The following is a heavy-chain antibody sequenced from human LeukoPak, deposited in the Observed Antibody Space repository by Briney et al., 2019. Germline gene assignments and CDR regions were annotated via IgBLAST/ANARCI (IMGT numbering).Heavy chain of an antibody. CDR2: INWNSGSI. CDR3: ASGIAVAGPGDAFDI. J-gene: IGHJ3*02. Sequence: GGSLRLSCAASGFTFDDYAVHWVRQAPGKGLEWVSSINWNSGSIGYADSVKGRFTISRDNAKNSLYLQMSSLRAEDMALYYCASGIAVAGPGDAFDIWGQGTMVTVSS. D-gene: IGHD6-19*01. V-gene: IGHV3-9*03. CDR1: GFTFDDYA.